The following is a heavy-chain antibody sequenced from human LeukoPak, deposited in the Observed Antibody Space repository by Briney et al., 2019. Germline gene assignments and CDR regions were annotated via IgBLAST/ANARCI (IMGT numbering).Heavy chain of an antibody. D-gene: IGHD5-24*01. CDR3: AKDVEMATMGPDALDI. Sequence: GGSLRLSCAASGFTFSSYGMSWVRQAPGKGLEWVSAISGSGGSTYYADSVKGRFTISRDNSKNTLYLQMNSLRAEDTAVYYCAKDVEMATMGPDALDIWGQGTMVTVSS. CDR2: ISGSGGST. J-gene: IGHJ3*02. CDR1: GFTFSSYG. V-gene: IGHV3-23*01.